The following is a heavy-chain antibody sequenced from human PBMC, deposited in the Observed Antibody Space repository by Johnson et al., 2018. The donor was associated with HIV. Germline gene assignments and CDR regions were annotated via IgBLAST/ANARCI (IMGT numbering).Heavy chain of an antibody. Sequence: VQLVESGGRVVRPGGSLRISCVVSGFSLDDYAMNWVRQAPGKGLEWVSSINWNGGSSDYADSVKGRFTISRDNAKNSLYLQMHSLRAEDTAVYYCAREPGWGAFDIWGQGTVVTVSS. J-gene: IGHJ3*02. CDR2: INWNGGSS. CDR1: GFSLDDYA. CDR3: AREPGWGAFDI. D-gene: IGHD3-16*01. V-gene: IGHV3-20*04.